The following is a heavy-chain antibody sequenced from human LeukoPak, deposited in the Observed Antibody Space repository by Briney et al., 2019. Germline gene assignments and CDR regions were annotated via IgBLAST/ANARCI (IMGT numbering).Heavy chain of an antibody. J-gene: IGHJ4*02. CDR1: GFTFSSYG. Sequence: GGSLRPSCAASGFTFSSYGMHLVRQAPGKGLEWVAVIWYDGSNKYYADSVKGRFTISRDNSKNTLYLQMNSLRAEDTAVYYCAKERGGDSSGYDYWGQGTLVTVSS. CDR2: IWYDGSNK. V-gene: IGHV3-33*06. CDR3: AKERGGDSSGYDY. D-gene: IGHD3-22*01.